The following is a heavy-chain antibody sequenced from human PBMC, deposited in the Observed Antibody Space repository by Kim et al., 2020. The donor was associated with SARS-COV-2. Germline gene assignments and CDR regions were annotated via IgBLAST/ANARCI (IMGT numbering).Heavy chain of an antibody. V-gene: IGHV1-18*01. CDR3: ARWDTTKTTLLDS. D-gene: IGHD5-18*01. CDR2: TSPSNGNT. Sequence: ASVKVSCKASGYTFTNYGISWVRLAAGQGLEWLGWTSPSNGNTKYAQKVRDRVTLTTDTSTKTVYLDLRGLTSDDTGVYYFARWDTTKTTLLDSWGQGTQLTVSS. J-gene: IGHJ4*02. CDR1: GYTFTNYG.